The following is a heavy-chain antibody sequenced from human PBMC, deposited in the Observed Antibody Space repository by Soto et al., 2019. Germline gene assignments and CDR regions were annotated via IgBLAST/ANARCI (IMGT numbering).Heavy chain of an antibody. V-gene: IGHV5-51*01. CDR2: IYAGDSHT. J-gene: IGHJ4*02. Sequence: GHSLKISCKGSGYTSTDYWIGWVRQLPRIGLEWMRIIYAGDSHTRYGRSFQGDVTITVDKSTSAVYLQWNSQKASDTAMYFCTREPETAKPEGVEFWGQGILVNVSS. CDR1: GYTSTDYW. CDR3: TREPETAKPEGVEF. D-gene: IGHD1-1*01.